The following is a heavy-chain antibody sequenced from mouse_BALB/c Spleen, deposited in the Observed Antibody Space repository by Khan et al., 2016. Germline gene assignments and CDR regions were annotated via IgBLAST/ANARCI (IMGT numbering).Heavy chain of an antibody. Sequence: QIQLVQSGPELKKPGETVKISCKASGYTFTDYSMHWVKQAPGKGLKWMGWINTETGEPTYADDFKGRFAFSLETSASTAYLQINNLKNEDTATXFCARGFITTAAYWGQGTLVTVSA. D-gene: IGHD1-2*01. J-gene: IGHJ3*01. CDR2: INTETGEP. V-gene: IGHV9-2-1*01. CDR3: ARGFITTAAY. CDR1: GYTFTDYS.